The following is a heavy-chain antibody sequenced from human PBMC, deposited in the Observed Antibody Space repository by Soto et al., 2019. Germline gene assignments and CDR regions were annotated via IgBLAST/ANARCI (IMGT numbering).Heavy chain of an antibody. J-gene: IGHJ4*02. CDR2: IYYSGST. V-gene: IGHV4-59*03. D-gene: IGHD3-10*01. CDR1: GASMSNYF. CDR3: AASGSNGQFDY. Sequence: PSETLSLTCTVAGASMSNYFWHWIRQSPGKGLEYIGYIYYSGSTYYNPSLKSRLTISVDTSKNQFSLKLSSATAADTAVYYCAASGSNGQFDYWAQGTLVTVS.